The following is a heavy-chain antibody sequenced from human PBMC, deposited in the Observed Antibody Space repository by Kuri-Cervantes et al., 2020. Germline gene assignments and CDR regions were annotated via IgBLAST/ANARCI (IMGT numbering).Heavy chain of an antibody. Sequence: SVKVSCKASGGTFSSCAISWVRQAPGQGLEWMGGIIPIFGTANYTQKFQGRVTITADESTSTAYMELSSLRSEDTAVYYCARDPPDRLRQLTNWGQGTLVTVSS. CDR2: IIPIFGTA. CDR1: GGTFSSCA. CDR3: ARDPPDRLRQLTN. J-gene: IGHJ4*02. V-gene: IGHV1-69*13. D-gene: IGHD4-17*01.